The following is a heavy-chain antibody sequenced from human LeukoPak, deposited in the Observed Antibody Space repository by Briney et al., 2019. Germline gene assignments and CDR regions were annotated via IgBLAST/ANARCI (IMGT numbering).Heavy chain of an antibody. CDR3: ARPPYGGNSWDY. J-gene: IGHJ4*02. Sequence: AGGSLRLSCAASGFTFSSYNMNWVRQAPGKGLEWVSSISSSSSYIYYADSVKGRFTISRDNAKNSLYLQMNSLRAEDTAVYYCARPPYGGNSWDYWGQGTLVTVSS. V-gene: IGHV3-21*01. D-gene: IGHD4-23*01. CDR2: ISSSSSYI. CDR1: GFTFSSYN.